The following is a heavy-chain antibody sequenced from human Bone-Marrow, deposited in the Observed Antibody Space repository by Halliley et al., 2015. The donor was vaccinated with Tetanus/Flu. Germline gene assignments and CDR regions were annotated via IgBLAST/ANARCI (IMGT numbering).Heavy chain of an antibody. J-gene: IGHJ4*02. CDR2: FYDGST. V-gene: IGHV4-28*01. CDR3: ARNFWPYDYVWGTFGP. D-gene: IGHD3-16*01. Sequence: FYDGSTDYTPSLNSRVRLSVATSKNQFPLKLTSVTAADTAVYFCARNFWPYDYVWGTFGPWGQGTLVSVSS.